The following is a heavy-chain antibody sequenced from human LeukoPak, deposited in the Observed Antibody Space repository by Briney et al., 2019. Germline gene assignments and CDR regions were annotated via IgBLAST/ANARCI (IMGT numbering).Heavy chain of an antibody. V-gene: IGHV3-43*01. Sequence: AGSLRLSCAASGFTFDDYTMHWVRQAPGKGLDWVSLISWDGGSTYYADSVKGRFTISRDNSKNSLYLQMNSLRTEDTALYYCAKDRSRYSYFSYYFDYWGQGTLVTVSS. J-gene: IGHJ4*02. D-gene: IGHD5-18*01. CDR2: ISWDGGST. CDR1: GFTFDDYT. CDR3: AKDRSRYSYFSYYFDY.